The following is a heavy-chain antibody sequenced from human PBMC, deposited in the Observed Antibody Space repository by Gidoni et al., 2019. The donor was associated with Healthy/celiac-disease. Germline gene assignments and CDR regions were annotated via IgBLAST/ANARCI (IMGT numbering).Heavy chain of an antibody. V-gene: IGHV4-38-2*02. CDR3: ARDHDSNYPWYYYGMDV. CDR2: IYHSGST. D-gene: IGHD4-4*01. J-gene: IGHJ6*02. Sequence: QVQLQESGPGLVKLSETLSLTCAVSGYSISSGYYWGWIRQPPGKGLEWIGSIYHSGSTYYNPSLKSRVTISVDTSKNQFSLKLSSVTAADTAVYYCARDHDSNYPWYYYGMDVWGQGTTVTVSS. CDR1: GYSISSGYY.